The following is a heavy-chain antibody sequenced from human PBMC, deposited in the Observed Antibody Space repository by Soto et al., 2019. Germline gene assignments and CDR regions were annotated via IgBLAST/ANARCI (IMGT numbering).Heavy chain of an antibody. V-gene: IGHV1-69*13. CDR3: ARDRTTHIVVVTAPDYYYGMDV. CDR1: GDTFSSYA. J-gene: IGHJ6*02. CDR2: IIPIFGTA. Sequence: SVKVSCKASGDTFSSYAISWVRQAPGQGLEWMGGIIPIFGTANYAQKFQGRVTITADESTSTAYMELSSLRSEDTAVYYCARDRTTHIVVVTAPDYYYGMDVWGQGTTVTVSS. D-gene: IGHD2-21*02.